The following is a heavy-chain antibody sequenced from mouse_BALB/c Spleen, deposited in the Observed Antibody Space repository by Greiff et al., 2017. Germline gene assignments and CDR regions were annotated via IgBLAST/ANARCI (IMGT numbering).Heavy chain of an antibody. D-gene: IGHD1-1*01. CDR3: ASGSSYWFAY. J-gene: IGHJ3*01. CDR1: GFSLSRYS. CDR2: IWGGGST. V-gene: IGHV2-6-4*01. Sequence: VKVVESGPGLVAPSQSLSITCTVSGFSLSRYSVHWVRQPPGKGLEWLGMIWGGGSTDYNSALKSRLSISKDNSKSQVFLKMNSLQTDDTAMYYCASGSSYWFAYWGQGTLVTVSA.